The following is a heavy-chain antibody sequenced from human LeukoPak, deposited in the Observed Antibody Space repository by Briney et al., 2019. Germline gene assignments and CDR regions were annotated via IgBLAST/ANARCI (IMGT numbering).Heavy chain of an antibody. Sequence: GGSLRLSCAASGFTFSSYWMHWVRQAPGKGLVWVSRISSAGSSTTYADSVKGRFTISRDNAKNTLYLQMSSLRAEDTAVYYRAREKPYYYDTNGYHNWFDPWGQGTLVTVSS. CDR3: AREKPYYYDTNGYHNWFDP. V-gene: IGHV3-74*01. CDR2: ISSAGSST. CDR1: GFTFSSYW. J-gene: IGHJ5*02. D-gene: IGHD3-22*01.